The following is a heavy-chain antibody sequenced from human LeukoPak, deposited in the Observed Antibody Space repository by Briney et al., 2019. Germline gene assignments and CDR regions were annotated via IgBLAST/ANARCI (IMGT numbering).Heavy chain of an antibody. Sequence: ASVKVSCKASGGTFSSYAISWVRQAPGQGFEWMGGIIPIFGTANYAQKFQGRVTITADESTSTAYMELRSLRSDDTAMYYCARRNWGKYYYMDVWGKGTTVTVSS. V-gene: IGHV1-69*13. CDR1: GGTFSSYA. D-gene: IGHD7-27*01. J-gene: IGHJ6*03. CDR2: IIPIFGTA. CDR3: ARRNWGKYYYMDV.